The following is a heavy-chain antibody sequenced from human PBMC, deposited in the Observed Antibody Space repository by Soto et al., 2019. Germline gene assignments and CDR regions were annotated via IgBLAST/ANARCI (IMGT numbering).Heavy chain of an antibody. V-gene: IGHV3-15*07. CDR2: IKSIPDGGTT. D-gene: IGHD6-6*01. J-gene: IGHJ4*01. Sequence: ESGGGLVKPGGSLRLSCAASGFTISDAWVNWVRQAPGMGLEWVGRIKSIPDGGTTDFAAPVKGRFAISRDDSKNNVYLQINSLDNEDTAMYCCSAASLFSSVFVRHDYKGHGTLVIVSS. CDR3: SAASLFSSVFVRHDY. CDR1: GFTISDAW.